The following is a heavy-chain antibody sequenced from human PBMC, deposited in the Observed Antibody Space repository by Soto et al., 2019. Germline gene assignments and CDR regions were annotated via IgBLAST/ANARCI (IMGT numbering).Heavy chain of an antibody. CDR3: ARDIVVVPAPFYGMDV. D-gene: IGHD2-2*01. CDR1: GYTFTGYY. Sequence: QVQLVQSGAEVKKPGASVKVSCKASGYTFTGYYMHWVRQAPGQGLEWMGWTNPNSGGTNYAQKFQGRVTMTRDTSISTAYMELSRLRSDDTAVYYCARDIVVVPAPFYGMDVWGQGTTVTVS. V-gene: IGHV1-2*02. CDR2: TNPNSGGT. J-gene: IGHJ6*02.